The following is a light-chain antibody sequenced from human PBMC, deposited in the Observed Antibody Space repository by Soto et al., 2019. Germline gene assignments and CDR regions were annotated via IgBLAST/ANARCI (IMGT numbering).Light chain of an antibody. Sequence: QSALTQPASVSGSPGQSITISCTGTSSDVGAYNYVSWYQQHPGKAPKLMIYDVNIRPSGVSNRFSGSKSGNTASLTISGLQAEDEADYYFTSWTTSTTMTVGGGTKLTVL. J-gene: IGLJ2*01. CDR1: SSDVGAYNY. CDR2: DVN. V-gene: IGLV2-14*01. CDR3: TSWTTSTTMT.